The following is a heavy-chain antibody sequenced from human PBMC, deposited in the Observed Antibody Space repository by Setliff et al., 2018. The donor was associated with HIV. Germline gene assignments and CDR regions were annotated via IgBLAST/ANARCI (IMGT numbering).Heavy chain of an antibody. J-gene: IGHJ6*03. D-gene: IGHD2-2*01. CDR2: IFYTGNT. Sequence: TSETLSLTCTVSGGSISGYYWSWIRQPPGKGLEWIGTIFYTGNTNYNPSLKSRVTLSGGMSENQLFLQLTSVTAADTAVYYCVRGFCSSTTCYEDYYYMDVWGKGSTVTSP. CDR3: VRGFCSSTTCYEDYYYMDV. CDR1: GGSISGYY. V-gene: IGHV4-59*01.